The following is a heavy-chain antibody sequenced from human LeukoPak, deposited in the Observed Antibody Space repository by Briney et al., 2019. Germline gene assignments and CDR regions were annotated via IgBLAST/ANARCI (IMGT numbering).Heavy chain of an antibody. V-gene: IGHV3-23*01. CDR3: GRDPNGDYVGAFEF. J-gene: IGHJ3*01. CDR1: EFTFSSFA. Sequence: SGGSLRLSCAASEFTFSSFAMTWVRQSPGKGLEWVSSIRGGGAATGYADSVRGRFTIFRDNSKNTLYLQMNSLRAEDSAVYFCGRDPNGDYVGAFEFWGQGTLVTVSS. D-gene: IGHD4-17*01. CDR2: IRGGGAAT.